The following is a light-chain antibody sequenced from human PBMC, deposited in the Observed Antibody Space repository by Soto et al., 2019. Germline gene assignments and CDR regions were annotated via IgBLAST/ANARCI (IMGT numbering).Light chain of an antibody. Sequence: EIVLTQSPGTLSLSPGERATLSCRASQSVTSYLAWYQQKPGQAPSLLIYGASSRATGIPDRFSGSGSGTDFTLTISRLEPEDFAVYFCQQYAGSPSTFAHRPNVDIK. CDR2: GAS. V-gene: IGKV3-20*01. CDR1: QSVTSY. J-gene: IGKJ1*01. CDR3: QQYAGSPST.